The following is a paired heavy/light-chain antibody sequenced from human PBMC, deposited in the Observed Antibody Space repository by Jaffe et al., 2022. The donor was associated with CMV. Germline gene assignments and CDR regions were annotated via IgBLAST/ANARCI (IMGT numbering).Light chain of an antibody. CDR2: RNN. Sequence: QSVLTQPPSASGTPGQRVTISCSGSSSNIGSNYVYWYQQLPGTAPKLLIYRNNQRPSGVPDRFSGSKSGTSASLAISGLRSEDEADYYCAAWDDSLSGWVVFGGGTKLTVL. V-gene: IGLV1-47*01. J-gene: IGLJ2*01. CDR1: SSNIGSNY. CDR3: AAWDDSLSGWVV.
Heavy chain of an antibody. D-gene: IGHD6-25*01. CDR3: ARGGGYYYYMDV. CDR2: ISSSSSYT. J-gene: IGHJ6*03. V-gene: IGHV3-11*06. Sequence: QVQLVESGGGLVKPGGSLRLSCAASGFTFSDYYMSWIRQAPGKGLEWVSYISSSSSYTNYADSVKGRFTISRDNAKNSLYLQMNSLRAEDTAVYYCARGGGYYYYMDVWGKGTTVTVSS. CDR1: GFTFSDYY.